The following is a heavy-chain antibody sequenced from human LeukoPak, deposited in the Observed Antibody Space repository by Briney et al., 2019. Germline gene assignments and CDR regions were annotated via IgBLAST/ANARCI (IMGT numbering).Heavy chain of an antibody. J-gene: IGHJ4*02. CDR1: GGTFSSYA. CDR3: ARAARVEMATILVY. Sequence: SVTVSCKASGGTFSSYAIRWVRQAPGQGLEWMGRVIPILGIGDDAQKFQVRVTLTAEKSTSTAYMELSSLRSEDTAVYYCARAARVEMATILVYWGEGTLVTVSS. CDR2: VIPILGIG. D-gene: IGHD5-24*01. V-gene: IGHV1-69*04.